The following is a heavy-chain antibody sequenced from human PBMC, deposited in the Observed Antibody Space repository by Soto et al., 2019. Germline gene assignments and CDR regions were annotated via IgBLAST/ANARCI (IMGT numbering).Heavy chain of an antibody. Sequence: QLQLQESGPGLVKPSETLSLTCTVSGDSISSSSYYWGWIRQPPGKGLEWIGSIYYSGSTYYDPYLKSRVTISGDTSKNQFSLRLRSVTAADTAVYYCARHLYVTFDYGGQGTLVTVSS. J-gene: IGHJ4*02. CDR2: IYYSGST. CDR3: ARHLYVTFDY. CDR1: GDSISSSSYY. V-gene: IGHV4-39*01. D-gene: IGHD3-16*01.